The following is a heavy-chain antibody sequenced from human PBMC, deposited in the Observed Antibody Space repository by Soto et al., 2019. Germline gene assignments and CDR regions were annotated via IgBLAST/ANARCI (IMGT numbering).Heavy chain of an antibody. CDR1: GGSISSGEYY. CDR2: ISYSGST. V-gene: IGHV4-30-4*01. CDR3: ARTSLTIFGPSNDYYVLGF. Sequence: SETLSLTCTVSGGSISSGEYYWTWIRQPPGKGLEWIGYISYSGSTHYSPSLKSRVSITVDTSKNQFSLNLASVSAEDTAVYYCARTSLTIFGPSNDYYVLGFSGLGSSVIVSS. J-gene: IGHJ6*02. D-gene: IGHD3-3*01.